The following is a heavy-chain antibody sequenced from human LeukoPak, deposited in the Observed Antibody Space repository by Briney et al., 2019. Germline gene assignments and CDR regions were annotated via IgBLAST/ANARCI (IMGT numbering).Heavy chain of an antibody. CDR1: GGTFSSYA. V-gene: IGHV1-69*05. D-gene: IGHD7-27*01. CDR2: IIPIFGTA. CDR3: ARGPPNWGMVGY. Sequence: PVKVSCKASGGTFSSYAISWVRQAPGQGLEWMGGIIPIFGTANYAQKFQGRVTMTRDTSISTAYMELSSLTFEDTAVYYCARGPPNWGMVGYWGQGTLVTVSS. J-gene: IGHJ4*02.